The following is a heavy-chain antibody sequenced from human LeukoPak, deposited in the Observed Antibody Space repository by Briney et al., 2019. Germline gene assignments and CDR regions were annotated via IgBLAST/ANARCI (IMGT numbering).Heavy chain of an antibody. CDR1: GGSISSYY. V-gene: IGHV4-4*07. CDR3: ARDAYCSSTSCYASDAFDI. J-gene: IGHJ3*02. CDR2: IYTSGST. D-gene: IGHD2-2*01. Sequence: PSETLSLTCTVSGGSISSYYWSWIRQPAGKGLEWIGRIYTSGSTNYNPSLKSRVTMSVDTSKNQFSLKLSSVTAADTAVYYRARDAYCSSTSCYASDAFDIWGQGTMVTVSS.